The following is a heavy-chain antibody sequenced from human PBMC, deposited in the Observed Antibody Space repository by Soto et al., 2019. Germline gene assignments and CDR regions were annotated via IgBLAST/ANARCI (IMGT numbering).Heavy chain of an antibody. J-gene: IGHJ3*02. Sequence: PGGTLRLSCAASGFTFSSYAMSWVRQAPGKGLEWVSAISGSGGSTYYADSVKGRFTISRDNSKNTLYLQMNSLRAEDTAVYYCAKVSRRTIIVVVITNSGHAFDIWGQGTMVTVSS. CDR1: GFTFSSYA. CDR2: ISGSGGST. D-gene: IGHD3-22*01. CDR3: AKVSRRTIIVVVITNSGHAFDI. V-gene: IGHV3-23*01.